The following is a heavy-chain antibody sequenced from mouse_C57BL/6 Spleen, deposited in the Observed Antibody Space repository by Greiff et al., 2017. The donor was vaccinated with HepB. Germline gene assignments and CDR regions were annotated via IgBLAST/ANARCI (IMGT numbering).Heavy chain of an antibody. J-gene: IGHJ2*01. D-gene: IGHD3-2*01. CDR3: ARQRQPRKNSLFDY. Sequence: EVKLMESGGDLVKPGGSLKLSCAASGFTFSSYGMSWVRQTPDKRLEWVATISSGGSYTYYPDSVKGRFTISRDNAKNTLYLQMSSLKSEDTAMYYCARQRQPRKNSLFDYWGQGTTLTVSS. CDR2: ISSGGSYT. V-gene: IGHV5-6*01. CDR1: GFTFSSYG.